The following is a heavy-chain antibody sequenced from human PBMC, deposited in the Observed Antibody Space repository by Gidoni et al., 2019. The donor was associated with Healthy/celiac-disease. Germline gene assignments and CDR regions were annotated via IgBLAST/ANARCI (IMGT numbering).Heavy chain of an antibody. CDR3: AGDQRGAFDY. Sequence: QLQLQESGPGLVKPSQTLSLTCTVPGGSISSGDYYWSWIRQPPGKGLGWIGYIYYSGSTYYNPSLKSRVTISVDTSRTQFSLKLSSVTAADPAVYYCAGDQRGAFDYWGQGTLVTVSS. V-gene: IGHV4-30-4*08. J-gene: IGHJ4*02. CDR2: IYYSGST. CDR1: GGSISSGDYY.